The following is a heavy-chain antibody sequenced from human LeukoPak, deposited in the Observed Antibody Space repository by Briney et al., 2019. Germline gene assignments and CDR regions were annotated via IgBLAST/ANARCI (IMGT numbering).Heavy chain of an antibody. V-gene: IGHV2-5*02. J-gene: IGHJ4*02. CDR3: AHAAYGDYSPYYFDY. CDR2: IYWDDDK. Sequence: SGPTLVKPTQTLTLTCTFSGFSLSTSGVGVGWIRQPPGKALEWPALIYWDDDKRYSPSLKSRLTITKDTSKNQVVLTMTNMDPVDTATYYCAHAAYGDYSPYYFDYWGQGTLVTVSS. D-gene: IGHD4-17*01. CDR1: GFSLSTSGVG.